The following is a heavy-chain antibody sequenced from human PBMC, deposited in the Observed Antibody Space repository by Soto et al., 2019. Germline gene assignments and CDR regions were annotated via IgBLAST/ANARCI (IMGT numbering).Heavy chain of an antibody. CDR2: ISYDGSNK. D-gene: IGHD6-13*01. J-gene: IGHJ6*03. CDR1: GFTFSSYG. CDR3: AKDKEGSSWYYYYYYMDV. Sequence: TGGSLRLSCAASGFTFSSYGMHWVRQAPGKGLEWVAVISYDGSNKYYADSVKGRFTISRDNSKNTLYLQMNSLRAEDTAVYYCAKDKEGSSWYYYYYYMDVWGKGTTVTVSS. V-gene: IGHV3-30*18.